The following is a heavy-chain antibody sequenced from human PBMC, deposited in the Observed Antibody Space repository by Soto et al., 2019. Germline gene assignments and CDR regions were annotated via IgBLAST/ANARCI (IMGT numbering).Heavy chain of an antibody. CDR2: SFYSGST. Sequence: QVQLQESGPGLVKPSETLSLTCTVSGGSVSSGSYYWSWIRQPQGRGLEWIGYSFYSGSTNNNPSLKSRVTISVDTSKNQFSLKLSSVTAADTAVYYCASVTRTCISTSCYRYYYGMDVWGQGTTVTVSS. V-gene: IGHV4-61*01. D-gene: IGHD2-2*02. J-gene: IGHJ6*02. CDR1: GGSVSSGSYY. CDR3: ASVTRTCISTSCYRYYYGMDV.